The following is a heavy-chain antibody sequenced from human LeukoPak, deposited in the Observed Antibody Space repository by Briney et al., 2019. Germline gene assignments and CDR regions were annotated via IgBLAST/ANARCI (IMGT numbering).Heavy chain of an antibody. CDR2: IRSKANSYAT. D-gene: IGHD3-22*01. CDR3: TRRAKDDSSGYYST. Sequence: PGGSLRLSCAAPGFTFSGSAMHWVRQASGKGLEWVGRIRSKANSYATAYAASVKGRFTISRDESKNTAYLQMNSLKTEDTAVYYCTRRAKDDSSGYYSTWGQGTLVTVSS. J-gene: IGHJ5*02. V-gene: IGHV3-73*01. CDR1: GFTFSGSA.